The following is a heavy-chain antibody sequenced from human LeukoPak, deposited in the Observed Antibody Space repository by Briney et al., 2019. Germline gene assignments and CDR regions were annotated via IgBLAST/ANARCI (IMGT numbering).Heavy chain of an antibody. CDR3: ARARRYCSGGSCSTLYYFDY. CDR2: IYYSGST. Sequence: PSETLSLTCTVSGGSISSYYWSWIRRPPGKGLEWIGYIYYSGSTSYNPSLKSRVTISVDTSKNQFSLKLSSVTAADTAVYYCARARRYCSGGSCSTLYYFDYWGQGTLVTVSS. V-gene: IGHV4-59*01. D-gene: IGHD2-15*01. J-gene: IGHJ4*02. CDR1: GGSISSYY.